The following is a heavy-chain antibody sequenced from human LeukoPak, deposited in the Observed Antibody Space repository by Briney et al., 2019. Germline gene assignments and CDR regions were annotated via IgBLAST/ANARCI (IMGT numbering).Heavy chain of an antibody. J-gene: IGHJ4*02. Sequence: SGPTLVKPTQTLTLTCTFSGFSLSTNEVGVAWIRQPPGKALEWLALIYWDDDKRYSPSLKSRLTITKDTSKNQVVLTMTNMDPVDTATYYRALFTYYYGLGSYLNYWGQGTLVTVSS. CDR1: GFSLSTNEVG. V-gene: IGHV2-5*02. CDR2: IYWDDDK. CDR3: ALFTYYYGLGSYLNY. D-gene: IGHD3-10*01.